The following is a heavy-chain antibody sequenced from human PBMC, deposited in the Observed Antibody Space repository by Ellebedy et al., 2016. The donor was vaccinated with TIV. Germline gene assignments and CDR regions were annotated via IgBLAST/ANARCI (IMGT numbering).Heavy chain of an antibody. CDR2: IKEDGSVK. CDR1: GFIFSNYW. Sequence: GGSLRLSCTGSGFIFSNYWMSWVRQAPGKGPEWVANIKEDGSVKYYVDSVKGRFTISRDNAKNTLFLQMNSLTVDDTAVYYCATAGSYRFDYWGQGTLVTVSS. V-gene: IGHV3-7*01. J-gene: IGHJ4*02. D-gene: IGHD1-26*01. CDR3: ATAGSYRFDY.